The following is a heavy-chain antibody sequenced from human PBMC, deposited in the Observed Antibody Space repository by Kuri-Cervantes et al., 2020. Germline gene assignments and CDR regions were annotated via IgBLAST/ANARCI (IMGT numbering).Heavy chain of an antibody. J-gene: IGHJ4*02. Sequence: LSLTCAASGFTFDDYAMHWVRQAPGEGLEWVSGISWNSGSIGYADSVKSRFTISRDNAKNSLYLQMNSLRDEDTAVYYCARDHCSSTSCYPANFDYWGQGTLVTVSS. CDR1: GFTFDDYA. CDR2: ISWNSGSI. V-gene: IGHV3-9*01. CDR3: ARDHCSSTSCYPANFDY. D-gene: IGHD2-2*01.